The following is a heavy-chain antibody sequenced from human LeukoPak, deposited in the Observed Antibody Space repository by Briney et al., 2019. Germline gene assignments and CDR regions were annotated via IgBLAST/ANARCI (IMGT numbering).Heavy chain of an antibody. D-gene: IGHD5/OR15-5a*01. Sequence: GGSLRLSCAASGFTFSSYSMNWVRQAPGKGLEWASSISSSSSYIYYADSVKGRFTISRDNAKNSLYLQMNSLRAEDTAVYYCARDTAGPQVSDSGPWGQGTLVTVSS. CDR1: GFTFSSYS. J-gene: IGHJ5*02. CDR2: ISSSSSYI. CDR3: ARDTAGPQVSDSGP. V-gene: IGHV3-21*01.